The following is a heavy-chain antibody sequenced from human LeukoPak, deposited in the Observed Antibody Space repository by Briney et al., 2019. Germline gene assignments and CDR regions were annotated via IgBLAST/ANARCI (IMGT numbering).Heavy chain of an antibody. V-gene: IGHV3-7*01. Sequence: GGSLRLSCSASGFTFSDYWMTWVRQPPGKGPEWVSNIKQDGSQRYYVDSVRGRFTISRDNAKNSLFLQMNGLRAEDTAVYSCARRGGSSSRRSPIDYWGQGTLVTVSS. J-gene: IGHJ4*02. D-gene: IGHD6-6*01. CDR3: ARRGGSSSRRSPIDY. CDR2: IKQDGSQR. CDR1: GFTFSDYW.